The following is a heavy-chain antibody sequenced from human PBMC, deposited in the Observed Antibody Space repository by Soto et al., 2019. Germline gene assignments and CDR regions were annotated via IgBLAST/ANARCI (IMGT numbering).Heavy chain of an antibody. V-gene: IGHV3-23*01. D-gene: IGHD3-10*01. CDR2: ISGSGGST. J-gene: IGHJ6*02. CDR1: GFTFSSYA. Sequence: GGSLRLSCAASGFTFSSYAMSWVRQAPGKGLEWVSAISGSGGSTYYADSVKGRFTISRDNSKNTLYLQMNSLRAEDTAVYYCAANGGYNYYYGMDVWGQGTTVTVSS. CDR3: AANGGYNYYYGMDV.